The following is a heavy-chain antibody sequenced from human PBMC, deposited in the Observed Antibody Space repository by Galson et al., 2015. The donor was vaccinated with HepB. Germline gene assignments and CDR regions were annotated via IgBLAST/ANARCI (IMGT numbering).Heavy chain of an antibody. Sequence: SLRLSCAASGFTVSSNYMSWVRQAPGKGLEWVSVIYSGGSTYYSDSVKGRFTISRDNSKNTLYLQMNSLRAEDTAVYYCARDWRLSYYYGMDVWGQGTTVTVSS. CDR2: IYSGGST. J-gene: IGHJ6*02. CDR3: ARDWRLSYYYGMDV. D-gene: IGHD6-25*01. CDR1: GFTVSSNY. V-gene: IGHV3-53*01.